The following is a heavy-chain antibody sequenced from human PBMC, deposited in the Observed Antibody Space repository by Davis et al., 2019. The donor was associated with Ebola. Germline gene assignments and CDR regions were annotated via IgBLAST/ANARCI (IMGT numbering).Heavy chain of an antibody. D-gene: IGHD5-18*01. Sequence: GESLKISCAASGFTFSSYEMNWVRQAPGKGLEWVSYISNSGSTIYYADSVKGRFTVSRDNAKNSLDLQMNSLRAEDTAMYYCTRARGGLGYEDVWGQGIAVTVSS. J-gene: IGHJ6*02. V-gene: IGHV3-48*03. CDR1: GFTFSSYE. CDR2: ISNSGSTI. CDR3: TRARGGLGYEDV.